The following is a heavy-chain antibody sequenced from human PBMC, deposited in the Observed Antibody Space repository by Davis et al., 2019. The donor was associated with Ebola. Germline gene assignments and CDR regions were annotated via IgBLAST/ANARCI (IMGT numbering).Heavy chain of an antibody. CDR3: ARGNYVWGSYRYVAYYYYGMDV. V-gene: IGHV4-4*02. CDR2: INHSGST. J-gene: IGHJ6*02. D-gene: IGHD3-16*02. Sequence: SETLSLTCAVSGGSISSTDWWSWVRQPPGKGLEWIGEINHSGSTNYNPSLKSRVTISVDTSKNQFSLKLSSVTAADTAVYYCARGNYVWGSYRYVAYYYYGMDVWGQGTTVTVSS. CDR1: GGSISSTDW.